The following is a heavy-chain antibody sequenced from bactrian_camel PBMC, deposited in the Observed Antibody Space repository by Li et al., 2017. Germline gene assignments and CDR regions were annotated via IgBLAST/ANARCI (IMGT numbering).Heavy chain of an antibody. J-gene: IGHJ7*01. CDR2: INNDGART. D-gene: IGHD3*01. Sequence: DVQLVESGGDLVQPGGSLRLSCAASGFTFSSYAMNWVRQAPGKGLEWVSSINNDGARTYYADSVKGRFTISRDNAKNTVYLQINSLKTEDTALYYCATTLCSVIECYGMDYWGKGTQVTVS. V-gene: IGHV3S40*01. CDR1: GFTFSSYA.